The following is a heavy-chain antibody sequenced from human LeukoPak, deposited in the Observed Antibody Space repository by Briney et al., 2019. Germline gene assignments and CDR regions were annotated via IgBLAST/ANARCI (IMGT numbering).Heavy chain of an antibody. CDR3: ARGQSGSGSYTSWFDP. CDR1: GHTFTTYY. CDR2: INPSGSTT. J-gene: IGHJ5*02. Sequence: ASVKVSCKASGHTFTTYYMHWVRQAPGQGLEWMGVINPSGSTTSDAQKFQGRVTMTRDTSRGTVYMELSSLRSEDTAVYYCARGQSGSGSYTSWFDPWGQGTLVTVSS. D-gene: IGHD3-10*01. V-gene: IGHV1-46*01.